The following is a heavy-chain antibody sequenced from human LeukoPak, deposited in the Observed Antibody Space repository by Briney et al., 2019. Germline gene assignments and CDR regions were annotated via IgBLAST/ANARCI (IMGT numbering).Heavy chain of an antibody. Sequence: ASVKVSCKASGYTFTNYDINWVRQATGQGLEWMGWINPNSGGTNYAQKFQGRVTMTRDTSISTAYMELSRLRSDDTAVYYCARDIGSGCPDYWGQGTLVTVSS. V-gene: IGHV1-2*02. D-gene: IGHD6-19*01. CDR3: ARDIGSGCPDY. CDR2: INPNSGGT. CDR1: GYTFTNYD. J-gene: IGHJ4*02.